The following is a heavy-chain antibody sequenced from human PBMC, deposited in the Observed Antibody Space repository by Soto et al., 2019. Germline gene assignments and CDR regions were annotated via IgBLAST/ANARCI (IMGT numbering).Heavy chain of an antibody. Sequence: SETLSLTCTVSGGSISSYYWSWIRQPPGKGLEWIGYIYSSGRTNYNPSLKSRVTISVDTSKNQFSLRLSSVTAADTAVYYCARSRVTMVTNWFDPWGQGTLVTVSS. CDR3: ARSRVTMVTNWFDP. CDR1: GGSISSYY. J-gene: IGHJ5*02. V-gene: IGHV4-59*08. CDR2: IYSSGRT. D-gene: IGHD4-17*01.